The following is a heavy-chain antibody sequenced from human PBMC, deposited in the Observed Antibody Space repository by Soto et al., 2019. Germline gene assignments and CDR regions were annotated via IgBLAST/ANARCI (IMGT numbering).Heavy chain of an antibody. V-gene: IGHV3-30-3*01. CDR3: ARGSTVASRLLSASVDH. Sequence: PGGSLRLSCAASGFTFSKNAMNWVRQAPGKGLEWVAVISYDESQKYYADSVKGRFTISRDNSKNTLYLQMNSLRAEDTAVYYCARGSTVASRLLSASVDHWGQGTLVIVSS. J-gene: IGHJ1*01. CDR1: GFTFSKNA. D-gene: IGHD6-6*01. CDR2: ISYDESQK.